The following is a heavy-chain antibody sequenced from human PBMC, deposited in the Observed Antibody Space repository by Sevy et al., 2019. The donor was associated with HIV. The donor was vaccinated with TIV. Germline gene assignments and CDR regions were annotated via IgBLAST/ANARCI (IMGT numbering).Heavy chain of an antibody. Sequence: GGSLRLSCAASGLTVSSNFMSWVRQAPGKGLEWASVIYIGGSTYYADSVKGRFTISRDNSKNTLYLQMNSLRAEDTAVYFCARGKHISDYYGSFDYWGQGTLVTVSS. CDR1: GLTVSSNF. D-gene: IGHD3-3*01. J-gene: IGHJ4*02. V-gene: IGHV3-53*01. CDR2: IYIGGST. CDR3: ARGKHISDYYGSFDY.